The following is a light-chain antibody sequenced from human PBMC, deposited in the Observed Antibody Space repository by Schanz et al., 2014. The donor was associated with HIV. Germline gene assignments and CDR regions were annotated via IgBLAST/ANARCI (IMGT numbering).Light chain of an antibody. CDR3: ATWDSKKLWV. CDR2: LEGSGTY. J-gene: IGLJ3*02. CDR1: SGERTYI. V-gene: IGLV4-60*03. Sequence: QLVLTQSSAAGATRGASVKLTSNVSSGERTYIIAWNQQQPGKATRYLRRLEGSGTYNQGSELPDSFSGSSSGADRYLTISNRQSEDEADYYCATWDSKKLWVFGGGRKLTVL.